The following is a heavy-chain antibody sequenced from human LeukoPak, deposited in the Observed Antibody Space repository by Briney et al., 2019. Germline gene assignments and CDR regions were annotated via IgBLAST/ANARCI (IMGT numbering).Heavy chain of an antibody. V-gene: IGHV3-23*01. CDR2: ISGSGGYT. CDR3: AKLSAYSYGDKGD. Sequence: PGGSLRLSCAASGFTFSGYAMSWVRQAPGKGLEWVSAISGSGGYTYYADSVKGRFTISRDNSKNTLYLQMNSLRAEDTAVYYCAKLSAYSYGDKGDWGQGTLVTVSS. J-gene: IGHJ4*02. D-gene: IGHD5-18*01. CDR1: GFTFSGYA.